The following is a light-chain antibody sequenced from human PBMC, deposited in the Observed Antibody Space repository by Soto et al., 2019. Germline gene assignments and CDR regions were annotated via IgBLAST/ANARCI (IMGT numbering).Light chain of an antibody. J-gene: IGLJ1*01. CDR2: EVS. Sequence: QSALTQPASVSGSPGQSITISCTGTSSDVGGYNYVSWYQQHPGKAPKLIIYEVSNRPSGVSNRFSGSKSGNTASLTISGLQAEDEADYYCSSYTSSSTFFYVFGTGTKVTVL. V-gene: IGLV2-14*01. CDR1: SSDVGGYNY. CDR3: SSYTSSSTFFYV.